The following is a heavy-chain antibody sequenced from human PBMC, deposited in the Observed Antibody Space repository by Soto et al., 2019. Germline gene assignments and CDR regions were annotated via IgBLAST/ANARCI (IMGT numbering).Heavy chain of an antibody. D-gene: IGHD3-10*01. Sequence: QLHLVQSGAEVKKAGSSVKVSCKASGGTVSSYAITWVRQAPGKGLEWMGVFIPIFVSAHYAPKFQGRITITADESTSTGDMELSGLTSADTAIYYCARDVSSDTTGFRGYDLWGQGTQVTVSS. CDR2: FIPIFVSA. CDR1: GGTVSSYA. J-gene: IGHJ4*02. CDR3: ARDVSSDTTGFRGYDL. V-gene: IGHV1-69*01.